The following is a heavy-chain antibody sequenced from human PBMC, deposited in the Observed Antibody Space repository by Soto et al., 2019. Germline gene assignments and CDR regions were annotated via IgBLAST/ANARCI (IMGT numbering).Heavy chain of an antibody. CDR1: GGSISNYY. V-gene: IGHV4-59*01. CDR2: ISYTGPT. J-gene: IGHJ4*02. D-gene: IGHD3-22*01. CDR3: GRQMCFSHISDEYDY. Sequence: QVQLQESGPGLVKPLETLSLTCTASGGSISNYYWSWIRPSPGKGLEWIGYISYTGPTNYNPSPKSRVTMSVDTSKNQISLKLSSGTTADTAVYFCGRQMCFSHISDEYDYWGQGTLVTVSS.